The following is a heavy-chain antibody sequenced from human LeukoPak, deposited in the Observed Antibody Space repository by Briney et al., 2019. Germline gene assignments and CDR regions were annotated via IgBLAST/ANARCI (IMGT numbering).Heavy chain of an antibody. CDR3: ARDSDTAMVSG. D-gene: IGHD5-18*01. J-gene: IGHJ4*02. CDR2: IWYDGSNK. Sequence: PGGSLRLSCAASGFTFSSYEMNWVRQAPGKGLEWVAVIWYDGSNKYYADSVKGRFTISRDNSKNTLYLQMNSLRAEDTAVYYCARDSDTAMVSGWGQGTLVTVSS. CDR1: GFTFSSYE. V-gene: IGHV3-33*08.